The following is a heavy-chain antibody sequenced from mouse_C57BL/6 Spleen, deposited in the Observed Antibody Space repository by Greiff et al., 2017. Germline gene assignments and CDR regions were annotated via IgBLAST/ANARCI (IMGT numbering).Heavy chain of an antibody. CDR1: GYTFTSYT. CDR3: ARRAAQATNYFDY. V-gene: IGHV1-4*01. D-gene: IGHD3-2*02. CDR2: INPSSGYT. Sequence: VQLQQSGAELARPGASVKMSCKASGYTFTSYTMHWVKQRPGQGLEWIGYINPSSGYTKYNQKFKDKATLTADKSSSTAYMELRSLTSEDSAVYYCARRAAQATNYFDYWGQGTTLTVSS. J-gene: IGHJ2*01.